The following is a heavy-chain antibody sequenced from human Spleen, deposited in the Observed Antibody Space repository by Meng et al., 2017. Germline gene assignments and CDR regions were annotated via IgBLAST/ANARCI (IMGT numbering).Heavy chain of an antibody. V-gene: IGHV1-69*06. D-gene: IGHD5-18*01. CDR2: IIPIFGTA. CDR1: GYTFTSYA. Sequence: SVKVSCKASGYTFTSYAISWVRQAPGQGLEWMGGIIPIFGTANYAQKFQGRVTITADKSTSTAYMELSSLRSEDTAVYYCVRLKGYSYGLRYFDYWGQGTLVTVSS. CDR3: VRLKGYSYGLRYFDY. J-gene: IGHJ4*02.